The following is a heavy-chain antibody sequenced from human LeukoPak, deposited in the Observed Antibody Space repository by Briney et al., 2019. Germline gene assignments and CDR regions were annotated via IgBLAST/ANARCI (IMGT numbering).Heavy chain of an antibody. CDR2: IYYSGST. D-gene: IGHD1-26*01. Sequence: SETLSLTCTVSGGSISSYYWSWIRQPPGKGLEWIGYIYYSGSTNYNPSLKSRVTISVDTSKNQFSLKLSSVTAADTAVYYCARSAPAAEWELVLYYFDYWGQGTLVTVSS. CDR1: GGSISSYY. J-gene: IGHJ4*02. V-gene: IGHV4-59*01. CDR3: ARSAPAAEWELVLYYFDY.